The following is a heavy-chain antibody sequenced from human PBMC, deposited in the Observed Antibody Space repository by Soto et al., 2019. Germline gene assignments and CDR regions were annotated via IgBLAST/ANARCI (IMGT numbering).Heavy chain of an antibody. CDR3: ARDKITGLFDY. CDR1: GGSFSGYY. V-gene: IGHV4-34*01. CDR2: INHSGST. D-gene: IGHD2-8*02. Sequence: SETLSLTCAVYGGSFSGYYWTWIRQPPGTGLECIGEINHSGSTNYNPSLKSRVTISVDTSKNQFSLKLTSVTAADTAVYYCARDKITGLFDYWGQGTLVTVS. J-gene: IGHJ4*02.